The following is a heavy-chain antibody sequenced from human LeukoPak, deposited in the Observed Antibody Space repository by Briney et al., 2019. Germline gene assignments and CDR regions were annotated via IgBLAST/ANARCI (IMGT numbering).Heavy chain of an antibody. Sequence: SETLSLTCTVSGGSISSYYWSWIRQPAGKGLEWIGRIYTSGSTNYNPSLKSRVTISVDTSKNQFSLKLSSVTAADTAVYYCARLGSTSRYYYMDVWGKGTTVTVSS. CDR1: GGSISSYY. CDR3: ARLGSTSRYYYMDV. D-gene: IGHD2-2*01. J-gene: IGHJ6*03. V-gene: IGHV4-4*07. CDR2: IYTSGST.